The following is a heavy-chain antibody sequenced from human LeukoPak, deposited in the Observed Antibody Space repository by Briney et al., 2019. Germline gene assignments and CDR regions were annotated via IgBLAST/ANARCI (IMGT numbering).Heavy chain of an antibody. CDR3: ARWSSWMMEFDY. J-gene: IGHJ4*02. CDR2: IYTNGST. Sequence: SETLSLTCTVSGGSISSGSYYWSWIRQPAGKGLEWIGRIYTNGSTNYNPSLKSRVTISVDTSKNQFSLKLSSVTAADTAVYYCARWSSWMMEFDYWGQGTLVTVSS. V-gene: IGHV4-61*02. D-gene: IGHD6-13*01. CDR1: GGSISSGSYY.